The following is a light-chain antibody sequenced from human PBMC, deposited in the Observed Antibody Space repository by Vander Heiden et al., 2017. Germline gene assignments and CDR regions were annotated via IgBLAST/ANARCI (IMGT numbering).Light chain of an antibody. J-gene: IGLJ2*01. CDR3: QAWDRSTVV. V-gene: IGLV3-1*01. CDR1: QLGDKY. Sequence: SYELTQPPSVSVSPGQTASITCSGDQLGDKYACWYQQKPGQSPMLVIYQDNKRPSGIPERFSGSNSGNTATLTISGTQTMDEADYYCQAWDRSTVVFGGGTKVTVL. CDR2: QDN.